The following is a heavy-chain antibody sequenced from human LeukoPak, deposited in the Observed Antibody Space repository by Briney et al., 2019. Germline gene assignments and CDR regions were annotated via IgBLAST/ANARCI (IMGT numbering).Heavy chain of an antibody. CDR1: GGSISSGGYS. CDR3: ARRIVVKNWLDP. J-gene: IGHJ5*02. V-gene: IGHV4-30-2*01. CDR2: IYHSGST. D-gene: IGHD2-21*01. Sequence: RTLSLTCAVSGGSISSGGYSWSCIRQPPGKGLESVGYIYHSGSTYYNPSLKSRVTISVDRSKNQFSMKLRSVTAADTAVYYCARRIVVKNWLDPWGQGTLVTVSS.